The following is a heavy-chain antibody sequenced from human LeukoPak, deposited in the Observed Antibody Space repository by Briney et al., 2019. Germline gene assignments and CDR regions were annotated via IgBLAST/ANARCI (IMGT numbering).Heavy chain of an antibody. CDR1: GFTFSGYT. CDR3: VNQISGWVY. Sequence: GASLRLSCSASGFTFSGYTMHWVRQAPGKGLDYVSGISSNGYSTFYADSVKGRFTISRDNSKNTLYLQMSSLRPEDTAVYYCVNQISGWVYWGQGTLVTVSS. J-gene: IGHJ4*02. CDR2: ISSNGYST. V-gene: IGHV3-64D*06. D-gene: IGHD6-19*01.